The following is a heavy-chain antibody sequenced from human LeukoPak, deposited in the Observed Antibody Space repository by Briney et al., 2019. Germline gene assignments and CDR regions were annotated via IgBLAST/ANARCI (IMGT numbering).Heavy chain of an antibody. V-gene: IGHV3-23*01. CDR2: ISASGGTT. Sequence: PGGSLRLSCAASGFTFSTYAMSWVRQAPGKGLEWASAISASGGTTLYADSVKGRFTISRDNSKNTLYLQINSLRVEDTAVYYCANSPISDYWGQGTLVTVSS. CDR1: GFTFSTYA. CDR3: ANSPISDY. J-gene: IGHJ4*02.